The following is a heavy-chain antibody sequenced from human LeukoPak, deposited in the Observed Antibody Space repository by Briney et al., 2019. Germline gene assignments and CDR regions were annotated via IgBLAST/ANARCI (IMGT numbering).Heavy chain of an antibody. J-gene: IGHJ4*02. V-gene: IGHV4-39*07. CDR2: IYYSGST. CDR1: GGSISSSSYY. CDR3: ARRRGTYFDY. Sequence: PSETLSLTCTVSGGSISSSSYYWGWIRQPPGKGLEWIGSIYYSGSTYYNPSLKSRVTISVDTSKNQFSPKLSSVTAADTAVYYCARRRGTYFDYWGQGTLVTVSS.